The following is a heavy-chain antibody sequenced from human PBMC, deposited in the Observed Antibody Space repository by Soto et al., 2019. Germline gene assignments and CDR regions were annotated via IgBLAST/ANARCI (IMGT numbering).Heavy chain of an antibody. Sequence: GGSLRLSCAASGFTFSSYWMSWVRQAPGKGLEWVANIKQDGSEKYYADSVKGRFTISRDNSKNTLYLQMNSLRAEDTAVYYCARDERAKWLRSYYYYYGMDVWGQGTTVTVSS. CDR1: GFTFSSYW. J-gene: IGHJ6*02. D-gene: IGHD5-12*01. CDR2: IKQDGSEK. CDR3: ARDERAKWLRSYYYYYGMDV. V-gene: IGHV3-7*01.